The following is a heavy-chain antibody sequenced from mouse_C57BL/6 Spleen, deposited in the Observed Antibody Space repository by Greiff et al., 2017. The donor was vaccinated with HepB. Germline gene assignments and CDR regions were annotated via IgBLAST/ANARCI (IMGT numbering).Heavy chain of an antibody. CDR2: INYDGSST. J-gene: IGHJ1*03. D-gene: IGHD1-1*01. CDR3: ARDLTTVVADGYFDV. CDR1: GFTFSDYY. Sequence: EVKLMESEGGLVQPGRSMKLSCTASGFTFSDYYMAWVRQVPEKGLEWVANINYDGSSTYYLDSLKSRFIISRDNAKNILYLQMSSLKSEDTATYYCARDLTTVVADGYFDVWGTGTTVTVSS. V-gene: IGHV5-16*01.